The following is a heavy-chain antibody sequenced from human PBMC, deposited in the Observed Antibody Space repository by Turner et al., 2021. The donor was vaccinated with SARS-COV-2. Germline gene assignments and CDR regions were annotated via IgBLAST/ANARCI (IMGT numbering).Heavy chain of an antibody. D-gene: IGHD6-19*01. CDR1: AYTLTELS. V-gene: IGHV1-24*01. Sequence: QVQLVQSGAAVTKPAASVMVSCKVSAYTLTELSMHWVRQAPGKGLEWMGGLDPEEGETIYAQKYQGRVTMTEDTSTETAYMELSSLRSEDTAVDYCAAGSAVAGTPQFYAYYYGMDVWGQGTTVTVSS. CDR2: LDPEEGET. J-gene: IGHJ6*02. CDR3: AAGSAVAGTPQFYAYYYGMDV.